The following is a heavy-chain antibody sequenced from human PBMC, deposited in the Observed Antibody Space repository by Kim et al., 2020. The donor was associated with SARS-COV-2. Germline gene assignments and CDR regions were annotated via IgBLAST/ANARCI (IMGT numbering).Heavy chain of an antibody. CDR1: GGSISSGSYY. D-gene: IGHD1-26*01. Sequence: SETLSLTCTVSGGSISSGSYYWSWIRQPAGKGLEWIGRIYTSGSTNYNPSLKSRVTISVDTSKNQFSLKLSSVTAADTAVYYCARVLPLRGIVGATIWGQGTLVTVSS. V-gene: IGHV4-61*02. CDR2: IYTSGST. J-gene: IGHJ4*02. CDR3: ARVLPLRGIVGATI.